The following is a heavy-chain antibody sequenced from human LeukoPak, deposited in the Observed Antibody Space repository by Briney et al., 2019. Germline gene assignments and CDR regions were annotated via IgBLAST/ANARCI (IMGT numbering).Heavy chain of an antibody. Sequence: GRSLRLSCAASGFAFSSYGMHWVRRAPGKGLEWVAIIWYDGTTKYYADSVKGRFTISRDNSENTLYLQMNSLRAEDTAVYYCARDSGLPAPGTGDLWGQGTLVTVSS. V-gene: IGHV3-33*01. CDR2: IWYDGTTK. J-gene: IGHJ5*02. CDR1: GFAFSSYG. D-gene: IGHD6-13*01. CDR3: ARDSGLPAPGTGDL.